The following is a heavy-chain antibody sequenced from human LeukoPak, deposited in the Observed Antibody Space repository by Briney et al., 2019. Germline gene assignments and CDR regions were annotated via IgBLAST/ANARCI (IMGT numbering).Heavy chain of an antibody. Sequence: SETLSLTCTVSGGSISSSSYHWGWVRQPPGKGLEWIGSIYYSGSTSYNPSLKSRDTISVDTSKNQFSLKLNSVTAADTAVYYCARHVGVTRGRFDYWGQGTLVTVSS. CDR3: ARHVGVTRGRFDY. J-gene: IGHJ4*02. V-gene: IGHV4-39*01. CDR1: GGSISSSSYH. CDR2: IYYSGST. D-gene: IGHD1-26*01.